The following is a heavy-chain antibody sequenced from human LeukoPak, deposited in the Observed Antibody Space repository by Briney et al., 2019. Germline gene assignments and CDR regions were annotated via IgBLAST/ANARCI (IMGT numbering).Heavy chain of an antibody. CDR1: GGSISSYY. CDR2: IYYSGST. V-gene: IGHV4-59*01. Sequence: PSETLSLTCTVSGGSISSYYCSWIRQPPGKGLEWIGYIYYSGSTNYNPSLKSRVTISVDTSKNQFSLKLSSVTAADTAVYYCARERSPSEYGDFYYYYYYMDVWGKGTTVTVSS. J-gene: IGHJ6*03. D-gene: IGHD4-17*01. CDR3: ARERSPSEYGDFYYYYYYMDV.